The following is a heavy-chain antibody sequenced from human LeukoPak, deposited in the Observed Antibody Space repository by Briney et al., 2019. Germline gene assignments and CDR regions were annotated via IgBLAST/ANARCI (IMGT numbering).Heavy chain of an antibody. CDR1: GGTFSSYA. V-gene: IGHV1-69*04. D-gene: IGHD3-22*01. CDR2: IIPILGIA. CDR3: ARSVFYDSSGYYSSDYFDY. Sequence: EASVKVSCKASGGTFSSYAISWVRQAPGQGLEWMGRIIPILGIANYAQKFQGRVTMTRDTSTSTVYMELSSLRSEDTAVYYCARSVFYDSSGYYSSDYFDYWGQGTLVTVSS. J-gene: IGHJ4*02.